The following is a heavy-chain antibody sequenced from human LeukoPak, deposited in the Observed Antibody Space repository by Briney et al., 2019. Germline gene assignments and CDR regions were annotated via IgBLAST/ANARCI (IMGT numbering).Heavy chain of an antibody. CDR2: ISWDGGST. CDR1: GFTFDDYA. J-gene: IGHJ4*02. V-gene: IGHV3-43D*04. D-gene: IGHD2-2*01. Sequence: SGGSLRLSCAASGFTFDDYAMHWVRQAPGKGLEWVSLISWDGGSTYYADPVKGRFTISRDNSKNSLYLQMNSLRAEDTALYYCAKDYCSSTSCYLAYWGQGTLVTVSS. CDR3: AKDYCSSTSCYLAY.